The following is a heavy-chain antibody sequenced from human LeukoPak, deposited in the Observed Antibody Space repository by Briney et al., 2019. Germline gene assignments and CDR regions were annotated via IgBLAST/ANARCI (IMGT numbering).Heavy chain of an antibody. Sequence: GGSLRPSCAASGFTFSNYWMHWVRQAPGKGLVWVSRINSDESTTNYADSVKGRFTISRDNAKNSLYLQMNSLRAEDTAVYYCARRSYCGGDCYGSDAFDIWGQGTMVTVSS. CDR3: ARRSYCGGDCYGSDAFDI. J-gene: IGHJ3*02. CDR2: INSDESTT. V-gene: IGHV3-74*01. CDR1: GFTFSNYW. D-gene: IGHD2-21*02.